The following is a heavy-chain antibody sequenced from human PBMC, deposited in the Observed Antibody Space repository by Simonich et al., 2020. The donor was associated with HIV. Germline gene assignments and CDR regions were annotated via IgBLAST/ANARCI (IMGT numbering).Heavy chain of an antibody. D-gene: IGHD5-12*01. J-gene: IGHJ4*02. V-gene: IGHV1-69*13. Sequence: QVQLVQSGAEVKKPGSSVKVSCKASGGTFSSYVINWVRQAPEQGLEWMGGIHPMFATSNYAQKFQGRVTITADESTSTAYMELSSLRSEDTAVYYCARGGYSNPYYFDYWGQGTLVTVSS. CDR1: GGTFSSYV. CDR2: IHPMFATS. CDR3: ARGGYSNPYYFDY.